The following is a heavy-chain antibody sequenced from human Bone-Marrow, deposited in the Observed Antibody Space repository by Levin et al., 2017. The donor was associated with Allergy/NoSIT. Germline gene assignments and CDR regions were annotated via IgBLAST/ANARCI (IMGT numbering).Heavy chain of an antibody. CDR2: INHRGST. CDR3: ARGRGYSSGWGYFYSYIDV. D-gene: IGHD6-19*01. CDR1: GGSLSGDYY. Sequence: ESLKISCAVYGGSLSGDYYWNWIRQSPGKGLEWIGQINHRGSTKYNPSLKSRVTMSADMSKNQFSVRLNSVTAADTAVYYCARGRGYSSGWGYFYSYIDVWAKGITVTVSS. J-gene: IGHJ6*03. V-gene: IGHV4-34*01.